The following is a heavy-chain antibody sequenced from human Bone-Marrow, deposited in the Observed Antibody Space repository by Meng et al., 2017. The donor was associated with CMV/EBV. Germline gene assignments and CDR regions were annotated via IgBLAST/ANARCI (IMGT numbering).Heavy chain of an antibody. D-gene: IGHD6-13*01. Sequence: GESLKISCAASGFTFSSYAMSWVRQAPGKGLEWVSAISGSGGSTYYADSVKGRFTISRDNSKNTLYLQMNSLRAEDTAVYYCANSVPAAGTGMDYWGQGTRVTVSS. V-gene: IGHV3-23*01. J-gene: IGHJ4*02. CDR3: ANSVPAAGTGMDY. CDR2: ISGSGGST. CDR1: GFTFSSYA.